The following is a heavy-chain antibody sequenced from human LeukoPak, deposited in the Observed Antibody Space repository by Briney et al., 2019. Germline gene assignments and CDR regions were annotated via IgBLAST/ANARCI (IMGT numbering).Heavy chain of an antibody. CDR2: ISGSGNTI. Sequence: GGSLRLSCAASGFSFNSYSMNWVRQAPGKGLEWLSYISGSGNTIFYADSVKGRFTISRDNAKNSLYLEMNSLRAEDTAVYYCASVDSSGYDAFDIWGQGTMVTVSS. J-gene: IGHJ3*02. D-gene: IGHD3-22*01. V-gene: IGHV3-48*01. CDR1: GFSFNSYS. CDR3: ASVDSSGYDAFDI.